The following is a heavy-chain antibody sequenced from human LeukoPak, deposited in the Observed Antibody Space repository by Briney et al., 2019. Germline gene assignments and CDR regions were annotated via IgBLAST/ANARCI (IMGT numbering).Heavy chain of an antibody. CDR1: GYNFISYA. J-gene: IGHJ3*02. CDR2: SNAYNGNT. Sequence: ASVKVSCKASGYNFISYAISWVRQAPGQGLEWMGWSNAYNGNTKFAQKFQGRVAMTTDTSTSTAYMELRSLRSDGTAVYFCARDYSLTYGDILPDYPGGFDIWGLGTLVTVSS. V-gene: IGHV1-18*01. CDR3: ARDYSLTYGDILPDYPGGFDI. D-gene: IGHD3-9*01.